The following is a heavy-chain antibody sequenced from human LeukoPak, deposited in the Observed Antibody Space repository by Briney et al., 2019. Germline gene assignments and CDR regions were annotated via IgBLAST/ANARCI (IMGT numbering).Heavy chain of an antibody. Sequence: GGSLRLSCAASGFTFSSYEMNWVRQAPGKGLEWVSSISSSSSYIYYADSVKGRFTISRDNAKNSLYLQMNSLRAEDTAVYYCASGGVAAAATWGQGTLVTVSS. V-gene: IGHV3-21*01. J-gene: IGHJ4*02. CDR2: ISSSSSYI. CDR1: GFTFSSYE. D-gene: IGHD6-13*01. CDR3: ASGGVAAAAT.